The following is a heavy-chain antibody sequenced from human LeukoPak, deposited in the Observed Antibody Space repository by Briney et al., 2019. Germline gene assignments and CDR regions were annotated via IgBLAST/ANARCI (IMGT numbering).Heavy chain of an antibody. J-gene: IGHJ4*02. CDR1: GGSFSGYY. V-gene: IGHV4-34*01. D-gene: IGHD3-22*01. CDR2: INHSGST. Sequence: PSETLSLTCAVYGGSFSGYYWSWIRQPPGKGLGWIGEINHSGSTNYNPSLKSRVTISVDTSKNQFSLKLSSVTAADTAVYYCARLTYYLFDYWGQGTLVTVSS. CDR3: ARLTYYLFDY.